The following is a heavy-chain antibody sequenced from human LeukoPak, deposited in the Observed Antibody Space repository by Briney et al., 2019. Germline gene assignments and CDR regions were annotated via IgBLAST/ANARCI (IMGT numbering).Heavy chain of an antibody. CDR1: GYTLTELS. J-gene: IGHJ4*02. CDR3: ATGRYYDSSAITGY. CDR2: FDPEDGET. Sequence: GASVKVSCKGSGYTLTELSMHWVRQAPGKGLEWMGGFDPEDGETIYAQKFQGRVTMTEDTSTDTAYMELSSLRSEDTAVYYCATGRYYDSSAITGYWGQGTLVTVSS. D-gene: IGHD3-22*01. V-gene: IGHV1-24*01.